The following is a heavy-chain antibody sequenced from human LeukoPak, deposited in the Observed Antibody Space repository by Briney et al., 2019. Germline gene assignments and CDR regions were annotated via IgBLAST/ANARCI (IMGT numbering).Heavy chain of an antibody. V-gene: IGHV3-7*01. J-gene: IGHJ4*02. Sequence: GGSLRLSCAASGFTFSSYWMSWVRQAPGKGLEGVANIKQDGSEKYYVDSVKGRFTISRDNAKNSLYLQMNSLRAEDTAVYYCARDGYYYDSSGYWADWGQGTLVTVSS. D-gene: IGHD3-22*01. CDR2: IKQDGSEK. CDR3: ARDGYYYDSSGYWAD. CDR1: GFTFSSYW.